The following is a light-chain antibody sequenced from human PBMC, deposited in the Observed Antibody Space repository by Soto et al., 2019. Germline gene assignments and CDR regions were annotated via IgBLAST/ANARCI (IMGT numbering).Light chain of an antibody. CDR2: EVS. Sequence: QSVLTQPASVSGSPGQSITISCTGTSGDVGGYYYVSWYQQLPGKAPKLMISEVSNRPSGVSNRFSGSKSGNTASLTISGLQAEDESTYYCASQTSPNMWIFGGGTKLTVL. CDR1: SGDVGGYYY. V-gene: IGLV2-14*01. J-gene: IGLJ2*01. CDR3: ASQTSPNMWI.